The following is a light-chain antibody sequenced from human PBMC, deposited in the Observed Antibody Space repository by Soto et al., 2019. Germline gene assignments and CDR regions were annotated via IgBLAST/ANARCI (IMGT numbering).Light chain of an antibody. J-gene: IGKJ3*01. CDR2: AAS. CDR3: QQLNSDPL. CDR1: QGISSY. V-gene: IGKV1-9*01. Sequence: DIQLTQSPSFLSASVGDRVTITCRASQGISSYLAWYQQKPGKDPKLLIYAASTLQSGVPSRFSGSGSGTEFTLTISSLQPEDFATYYCQQLNSDPLFGPRTKVDIK.